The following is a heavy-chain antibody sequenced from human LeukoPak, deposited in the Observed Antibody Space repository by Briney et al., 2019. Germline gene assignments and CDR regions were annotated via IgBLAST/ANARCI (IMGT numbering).Heavy chain of an antibody. V-gene: IGHV3-15*01. D-gene: IGHD5-12*01. Sequence: PGGSLRLSCAASGFTFTNAWMTWVRQAPGKGLEWVGRIKGKVDGGTTDYAAPVKGRFTISRDDSKNTLYLQMNSLKTEDTAVYYCTTGGYGGQFDYWGQGTLVTVSS. J-gene: IGHJ4*02. CDR2: IKGKVDGGTT. CDR1: GFTFTNAW. CDR3: TTGGYGGQFDY.